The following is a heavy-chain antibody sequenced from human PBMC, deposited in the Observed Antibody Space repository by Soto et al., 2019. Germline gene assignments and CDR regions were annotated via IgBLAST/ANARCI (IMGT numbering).Heavy chain of an antibody. D-gene: IGHD3-22*01. CDR1: GFTFSSYG. V-gene: IGHV3-33*01. CDR3: AREGITMIEGEAFDY. CDR2: IWYDGSNK. J-gene: IGHJ4*02. Sequence: QVQLVESGGGVVQPGRSLRLSCAASGFTFSSYGMHWVRQAPGKGLEWVAVIWYDGSNKYYADSVKGRFTISRDNSKNTLYLQMNSLRAEDTAVYYCAREGITMIEGEAFDYWGQGTLVTVSS.